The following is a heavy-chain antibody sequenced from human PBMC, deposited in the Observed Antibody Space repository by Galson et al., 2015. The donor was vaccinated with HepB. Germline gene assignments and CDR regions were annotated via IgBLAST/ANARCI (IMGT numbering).Heavy chain of an antibody. Sequence: TLSLTCTVSGGSISSGGYYWSWIRQHPGKGLEWIGYIYHSGNTYYNPSLKSRVTISVDTSKNQLSLNLRSVTAADTAVYYCARIIVGGAFDIWGQGTMVTVSS. CDR3: ARIIVGGAFDI. D-gene: IGHD3-10*01. CDR1: GGSISSGGYY. CDR2: IYHSGNT. V-gene: IGHV4-31*03. J-gene: IGHJ3*02.